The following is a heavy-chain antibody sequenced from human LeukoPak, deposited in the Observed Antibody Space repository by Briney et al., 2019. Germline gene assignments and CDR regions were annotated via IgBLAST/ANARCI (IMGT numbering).Heavy chain of an antibody. V-gene: IGHV4-34*01. Sequence: TSETLSLTCAVYGGSFSGYYWSWIRQPPGKGLDLIGEINHSGSTNYNPSLKSRVTISVDTSKNQFSLKLSSVTAADTAVYYCARNDYVWGSYRLNWFDPWGQGTLVTVSS. J-gene: IGHJ5*02. D-gene: IGHD3-16*02. CDR1: GGSFSGYY. CDR2: INHSGST. CDR3: ARNDYVWGSYRLNWFDP.